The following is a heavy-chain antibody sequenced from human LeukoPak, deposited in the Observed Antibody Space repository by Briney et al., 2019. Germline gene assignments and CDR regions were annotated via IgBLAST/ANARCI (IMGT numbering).Heavy chain of an antibody. CDR3: ARGDDFSNRASDNWFDP. J-gene: IGHJ5*02. CDR2: IKEDGSEK. D-gene: IGHD4-11*01. CDR1: RFTFSDYY. V-gene: IGHV3-7*01. Sequence: GGSLRLSCAASRFTFSDYYMTWVRQAPGRGLEWVANIKEDGSEKNYVDSVKGRFTISRDNAKNSVYLLLNSLRPEDTAVYYCARGDDFSNRASDNWFDPWGQGTLVTVSS.